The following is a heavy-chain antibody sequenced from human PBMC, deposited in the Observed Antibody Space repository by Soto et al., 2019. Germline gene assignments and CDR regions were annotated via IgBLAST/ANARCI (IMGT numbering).Heavy chain of an antibody. CDR1: GFTFSTEW. CDR2: IKGKSDGGTP. CDR3: TTDSYFTRTLVRFDY. Sequence: EVQLVESGGGLVEPGGSLRLSCAASGFTFSTEWINWVRQAPGKGLEWVCRIKGKSDGGTPDVAAPVRVRFASSRDDSKRMVYLQMNSLKTEDTSVYYCTTDSYFTRTLVRFDYWGLGTLVTVSS. V-gene: IGHV3-15*07. J-gene: IGHJ4*01. D-gene: IGHD3-9*01.